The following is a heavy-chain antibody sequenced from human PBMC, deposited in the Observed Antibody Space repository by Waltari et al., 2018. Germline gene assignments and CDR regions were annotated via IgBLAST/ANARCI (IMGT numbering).Heavy chain of an antibody. CDR2: ISYDGSNK. CDR1: GFTFSSYA. Sequence: QVQLVESGGGVVQPGRSLRLSCAASGFTFSSYAMHWVRQAPGKGLEGVAVISYDGSNKYYADSVKGRFTISRDNSKNTLYLQMNSLRAEDTAVYYCAREHSSSWVDYWGQGTLVTVSS. J-gene: IGHJ4*02. V-gene: IGHV3-30-3*01. CDR3: AREHSSSWVDY. D-gene: IGHD6-13*01.